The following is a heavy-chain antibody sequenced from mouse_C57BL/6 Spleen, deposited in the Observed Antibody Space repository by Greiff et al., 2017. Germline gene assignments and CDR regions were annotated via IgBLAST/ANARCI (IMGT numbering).Heavy chain of an antibody. CDR1: GYTFTSYW. V-gene: IGHV1-50*01. D-gene: IGHD2-4*01. CDR3: AKRSLCEYEVAD. J-gene: IGHJ3*01. Sequence: QVQLQQPGAELVKPGASVKLSCKASGYTFTSYWMQWVKQRPGQGLEWLGVIDPSDSYTNYNPKFKGKATLTVDTSSGTAYMQLSSLTSEDAAVYDCAKRSLCEYEVADWGQGTMVTVSA. CDR2: IDPSDSYT.